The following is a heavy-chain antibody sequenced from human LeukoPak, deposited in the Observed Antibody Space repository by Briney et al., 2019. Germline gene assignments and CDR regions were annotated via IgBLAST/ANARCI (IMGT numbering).Heavy chain of an antibody. CDR2: IYYSGST. CDR3: ARDRATMVRGVRDYYYYGMDV. D-gene: IGHD3-10*01. Sequence: PSETLSLTCTVSGGSISSYYWSWIRQPPGKGLEWIGYIYYSGSTNYNPSLKSRVTISVDTFKNQFSLKLSSVTAADTAVYYCARDRATMVRGVRDYYYYGMDVWGKGTTVTVSS. CDR1: GGSISSYY. J-gene: IGHJ6*04. V-gene: IGHV4-59*01.